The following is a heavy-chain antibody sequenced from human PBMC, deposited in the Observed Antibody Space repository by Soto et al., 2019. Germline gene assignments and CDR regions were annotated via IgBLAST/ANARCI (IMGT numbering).Heavy chain of an antibody. CDR2: ISAYNGNT. V-gene: IGHV1-18*01. CDR3: EGGVLKYQLRHNDY. D-gene: IGHD2-2*01. Sequence: QVQLVQSGAEVKKPGASVKVSCKASGYTFTSYGISWVRQAPGQGLEWMGWISAYNGNTNYAQKSKVRVTMTKDTSPGTAYVDQRSLNSDDTAVYYGEGGVLKYQLRHNDYWGQGTLVTVSS. CDR1: GYTFTSYG. J-gene: IGHJ4*02.